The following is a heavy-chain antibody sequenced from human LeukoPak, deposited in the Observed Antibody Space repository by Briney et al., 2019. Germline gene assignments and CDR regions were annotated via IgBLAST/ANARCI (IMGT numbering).Heavy chain of an antibody. D-gene: IGHD2-2*02. CDR3: ARALGYCSSTSCYTPIDY. Sequence: SETLSLTCAVSGYSISSGYYWGWIRQPPGKGLEWIGSIYHSGSTYYNPSLKSRVTISVDTSKNQFSLKPSSVTAADTAVYYCARALGYCSSTSCYTPIDYWGQGTLVTVSS. CDR2: IYHSGST. CDR1: GYSISSGYY. V-gene: IGHV4-38-2*01. J-gene: IGHJ4*02.